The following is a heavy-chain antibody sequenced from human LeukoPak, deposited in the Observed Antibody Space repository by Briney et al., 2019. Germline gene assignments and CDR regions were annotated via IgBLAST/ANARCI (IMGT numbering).Heavy chain of an antibody. CDR2: IILIFGTA. CDR1: GGTFSSYA. V-gene: IGHV1-69*13. D-gene: IGHD3-22*01. Sequence: ASVKVSCKASGGTFSSYAISWVRQAPGQGLEWMGGIILIFGTANYAQKFQGRVTITADESTSTAYMELSSLRSEDTAVYYCAREGYYDSSGKTDYWGQGTLVTVSS. CDR3: AREGYYDSSGKTDY. J-gene: IGHJ4*02.